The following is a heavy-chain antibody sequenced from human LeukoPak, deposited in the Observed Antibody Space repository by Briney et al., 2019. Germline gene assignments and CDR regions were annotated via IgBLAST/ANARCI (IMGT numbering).Heavy chain of an antibody. CDR3: ARYYDSSGYMWFDP. D-gene: IGHD3-22*01. V-gene: IGHV3-33*01. CDR1: GFTFSSYG. J-gene: IGHJ5*02. Sequence: GGSLRLSCAASGFTFSSYGMHWVRQAPGKGLEWVAVIWYDGSNKDYADSVKGRFTISRYNSKNTLYLKMNSLRAEDTAVYYCARYYDSSGYMWFDPWGQGTLVTVSS. CDR2: IWYDGSNK.